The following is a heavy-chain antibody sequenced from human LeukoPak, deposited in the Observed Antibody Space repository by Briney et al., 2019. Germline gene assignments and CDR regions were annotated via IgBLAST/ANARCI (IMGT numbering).Heavy chain of an antibody. CDR1: GGSISGSISSYY. J-gene: IGHJ4*02. V-gene: IGHV4-61*01. CDR2: IYYSGST. Sequence: SETLSLTCTVSGGSISGSISSYYWNWIRQPPGKGLEWIGYIYYSGSTNYNPSLKSRVTISVDTSKKQFSLRLSSVTVADTAVYYWARGQKYRSGYTVTELGSGYFDYWGQGTLVTVSS. CDR3: ARGQKYRSGYTVTELGSGYFDY. D-gene: IGHD5-18*01.